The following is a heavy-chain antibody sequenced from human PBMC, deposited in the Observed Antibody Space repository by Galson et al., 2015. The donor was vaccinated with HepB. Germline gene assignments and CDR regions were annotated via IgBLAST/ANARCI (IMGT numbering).Heavy chain of an antibody. D-gene: IGHD6-19*01. CDR3: SRDGYSSGWYGGALDP. V-gene: IGHV1-2*06. J-gene: IGHJ5*02. CDR1: GYTFTGYY. CDR2: INPNSGGT. Sequence: SVKVSCKASGYTFTGYYLHWVRQAPGQGLEWMGRINPNSGGTNYPQQFQGRVTMPRDTSITTVYMELSRRTSDDTAVYDGSRDGYSSGWYGGALDPWGQGTLVTVSS.